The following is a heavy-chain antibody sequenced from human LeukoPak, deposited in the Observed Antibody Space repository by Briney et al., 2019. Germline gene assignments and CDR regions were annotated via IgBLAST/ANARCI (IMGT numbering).Heavy chain of an antibody. V-gene: IGHV1-69*13. J-gene: IGHJ5*02. CDR1: GYTFTSYG. D-gene: IGHD3-3*01. CDR2: IIPIFGTA. Sequence: SVKVSCKASGYTFTSYGISWVRQAPGQGLEWMGGIIPIFGTANYAQKFQGRVTITADESTSTAYMELSSLRSEDTAVYYCARGGLTIFRFDPWGQGTLVTVSS. CDR3: ARGGLTIFRFDP.